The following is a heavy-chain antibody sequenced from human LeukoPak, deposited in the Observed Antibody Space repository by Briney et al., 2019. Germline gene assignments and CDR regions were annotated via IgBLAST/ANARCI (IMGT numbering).Heavy chain of an antibody. CDR1: GFSLTTTGVG. V-gene: IGHV2-5*01. CDR3: AHKGRGSGSYNM. CDR2: SYWNNDK. D-gene: IGHD3-10*01. J-gene: IGHJ4*02. Sequence: KSGPTLVNPTQTLTLTCTFSGFSLTTTGVGVAWIRQPPGKALEWLAVSYWNNDKSYSPSLKSRLTITKDTSKNQVVLKMTNMEPVDTATYYCAHKGRGSGSYNMWGQGTLVTVSS.